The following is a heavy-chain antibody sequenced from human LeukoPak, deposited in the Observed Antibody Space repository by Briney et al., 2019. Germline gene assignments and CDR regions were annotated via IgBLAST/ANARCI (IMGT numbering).Heavy chain of an antibody. CDR2: ISGSGDYT. V-gene: IGHV3-23*01. J-gene: IGHJ3*02. CDR1: GFTFSNYA. Sequence: PGGSLRLSCAASGFTFSNYAMSWVRQAPGKGLEWVSGISGSGDYTYYADSLKGRFTISRDNSKNTLYLQMNSLRAEDTALYYCAKDLTYYYGLGRSTNAFHIWGQGTMVTVSS. D-gene: IGHD3-10*01. CDR3: AKDLTYYYGLGRSTNAFHI.